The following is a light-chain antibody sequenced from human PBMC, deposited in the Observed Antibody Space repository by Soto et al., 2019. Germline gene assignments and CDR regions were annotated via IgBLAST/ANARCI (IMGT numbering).Light chain of an antibody. CDR1: SSNIGGNS. CDR2: DDD. CDR3: GSWDSSLSAYV. Sequence: QSVLTQPPSVSAAPGQKVTISCSGSSSNIGGNSVSWYQQLPGTAPKPPIYDDDKRPSGIPDRFSGSKSGTSATLGITGFQTGDEADYYCGSWDSSLSAYVFATGTKVTVL. V-gene: IGLV1-51*01. J-gene: IGLJ1*01.